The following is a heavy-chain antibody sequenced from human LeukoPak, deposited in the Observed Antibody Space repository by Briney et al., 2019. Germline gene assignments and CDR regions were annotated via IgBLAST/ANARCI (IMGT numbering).Heavy chain of an antibody. D-gene: IGHD4-23*01. J-gene: IGHJ4*02. Sequence: PGGSLRLSCAASGFTFGTYEMNWVRLAPGKGLEWVSYISISGSTIYYADSVKGRFTISRDNAKNSLYLQMNSLRAEDTAVYYCARVHYFYGGNSEVYFDYWGQGTLVTVSS. CDR2: ISISGSTI. V-gene: IGHV3-48*03. CDR1: GFTFGTYE. CDR3: ARVHYFYGGNSEVYFDY.